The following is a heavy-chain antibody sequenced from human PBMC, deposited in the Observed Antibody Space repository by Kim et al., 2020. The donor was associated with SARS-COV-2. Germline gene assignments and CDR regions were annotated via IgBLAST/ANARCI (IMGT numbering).Heavy chain of an antibody. Sequence: HSVKGRLTIPRDNAKNPLYLQMNSLRAEDTAVYYCARGGYYDFWSGYNYWGQGTLVTVSS. J-gene: IGHJ4*02. V-gene: IGHV3-74*01. CDR3: ARGGYYDFWSGYNY. D-gene: IGHD3-3*01.